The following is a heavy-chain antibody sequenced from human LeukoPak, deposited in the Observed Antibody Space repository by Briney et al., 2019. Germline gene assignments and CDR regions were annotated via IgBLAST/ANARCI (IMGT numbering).Heavy chain of an antibody. CDR2: IYYSGST. D-gene: IGHD3-22*01. V-gene: IGHV4-31*03. Sequence: SGTLSLTCTVSGDSISSDAFYWSWVRQHPGKGLEWIGYIYYSGSTSYNPSLKSRPTISVDTSKNQFSLKLRSVTAADTAVYYCARGVSVYYDSSGYYYFDYWGQGTLVTVSS. J-gene: IGHJ4*02. CDR3: ARGVSVYYDSSGYYYFDY. CDR1: GDSISSDAFY.